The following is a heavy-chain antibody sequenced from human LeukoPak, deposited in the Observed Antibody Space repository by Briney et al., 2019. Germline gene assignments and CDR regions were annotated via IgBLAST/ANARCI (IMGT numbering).Heavy chain of an antibody. J-gene: IGHJ4*02. CDR3: ARRRYSGSSQHFDY. D-gene: IGHD1-26*01. Sequence: GGSLRLSCAASGFTFDDYAMHWVRQAPGKGLEWVSSIKWDSSRIGYADSVKGRFTISRDNAKNSLYLRMNSLRAEDTAVYYCARRRYSGSSQHFDYWGQGTLVTVSS. V-gene: IGHV3-9*01. CDR2: IKWDSSRI. CDR1: GFTFDDYA.